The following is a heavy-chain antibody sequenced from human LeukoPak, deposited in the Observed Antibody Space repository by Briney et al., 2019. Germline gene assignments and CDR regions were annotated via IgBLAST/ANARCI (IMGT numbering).Heavy chain of an antibody. J-gene: IGHJ4*02. D-gene: IGHD4/OR15-4a*01. CDR1: GFSFSSYG. CDR2: IRYDGSNK. CDR3: ARQNYGAAPLRY. Sequence: GGSLRLSCAASGFSFSSYGMHWVRQAPGKGLEWVAFIRYDGSNKYYADSVKGRFTISRDNSKNTLYLQMNSLRAGDTAVYYCARQNYGAAPLRYWGQGTLVTVSS. V-gene: IGHV3-30*02.